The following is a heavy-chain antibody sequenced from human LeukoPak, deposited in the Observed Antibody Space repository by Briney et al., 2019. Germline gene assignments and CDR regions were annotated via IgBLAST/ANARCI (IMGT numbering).Heavy chain of an antibody. CDR1: GGSFSGYY. J-gene: IGHJ4*02. Sequence: PSETLSLTCAVYGGSFSGYYWSWIRQPPGKGLEWIGEINHSGSTNYNPSLKSRVTISVDTSKNQFSLKLNSVTAADTAVYYCARRRSDWEFDYWGQGTLVTVSS. CDR2: INHSGST. V-gene: IGHV4-34*01. D-gene: IGHD2-21*02. CDR3: ARRRSDWEFDY.